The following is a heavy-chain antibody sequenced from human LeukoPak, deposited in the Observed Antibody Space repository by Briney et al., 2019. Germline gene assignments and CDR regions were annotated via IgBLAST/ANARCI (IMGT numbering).Heavy chain of an antibody. CDR2: ISGSGGST. V-gene: IGHV3-23*01. J-gene: IGHJ3*01. D-gene: IGHD4-17*01. CDR1: GFTFSSCA. Sequence: GGSLRLSCAVSGFTFSSCAMSWVRQAPGKGLEWVSTISGSGGSTYYADSVKGRFTISKDNSKSTLFLQMNSLRAEDTAVYYCAKHRYSTVTSFYLDSFDVWGQGTVVTVSS. CDR3: AKHRYSTVTSFYLDSFDV.